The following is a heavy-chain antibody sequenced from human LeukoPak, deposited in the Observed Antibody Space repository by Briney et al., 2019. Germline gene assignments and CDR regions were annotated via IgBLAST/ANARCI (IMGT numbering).Heavy chain of an antibody. Sequence: SETLSLTCTVSGGSISSSSYYWGWIRQPPGKGLEWIGSIYYSGSTYYNPSLKSRVTISVDTSKNQFSLKLSSVTAADTAVYYCARELEGAYGYWGQGTLVTVPS. V-gene: IGHV4-39*07. J-gene: IGHJ4*02. D-gene: IGHD1-1*01. CDR1: GGSISSSSYY. CDR3: ARELEGAYGY. CDR2: IYYSGST.